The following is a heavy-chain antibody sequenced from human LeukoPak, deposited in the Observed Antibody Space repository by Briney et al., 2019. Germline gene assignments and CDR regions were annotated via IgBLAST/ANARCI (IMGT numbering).Heavy chain of an antibody. Sequence: GGSLRLSCAGSGFTVSSSYMGWVRQAPGKGLEWVSVLYTGGSTYYADSVKGRFSISRDDSKNTLYLQMNFLRAEDTAVYYCAKASEYYGSGSYPIGGFYWGQGTLVTVSS. J-gene: IGHJ4*02. CDR1: GFTVSSSY. D-gene: IGHD3-10*01. CDR3: AKASEYYGSGSYPIGGFY. CDR2: LYTGGST. V-gene: IGHV3-66*01.